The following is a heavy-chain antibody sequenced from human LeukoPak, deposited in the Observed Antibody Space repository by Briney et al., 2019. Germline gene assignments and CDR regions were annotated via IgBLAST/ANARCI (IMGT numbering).Heavy chain of an antibody. V-gene: IGHV1-18*01. J-gene: IGHJ4*02. CDR1: GYTFTSYG. D-gene: IGHD2-15*01. Sequence: ASVKVSCKASGYTFTSYGISWVRQAPGQGLERMGWISAYNGNTNYAQKLQGRVTMTTDTSTSTAYMELRSLRSDDTAVYYCARDRCSGGSCYFDYWGQGTLVTVSS. CDR2: ISAYNGNT. CDR3: ARDRCSGGSCYFDY.